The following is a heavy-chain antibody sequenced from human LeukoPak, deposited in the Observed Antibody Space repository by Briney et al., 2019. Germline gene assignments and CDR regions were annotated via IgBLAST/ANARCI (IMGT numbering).Heavy chain of an antibody. CDR2: ISGSGGST. CDR1: GFTFSSYA. D-gene: IGHD5-18*01. Sequence: PGGSLRLSXAASGFTFSSYAMSWVRQAPGKGLEWVSAISGSGGSTYYADSVKGRFTISRDNSKSTLYLQMNSLRAEDTAVYYCAKDDVDTAMVPTDYWGQGTLVTVSS. CDR3: AKDDVDTAMVPTDY. J-gene: IGHJ4*02. V-gene: IGHV3-23*01.